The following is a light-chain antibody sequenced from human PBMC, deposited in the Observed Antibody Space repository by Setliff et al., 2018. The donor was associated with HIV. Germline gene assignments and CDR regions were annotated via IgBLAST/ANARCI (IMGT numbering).Light chain of an antibody. Sequence: SYELTQPPSVSVAPGMTARITCGGNNIGSKSVHWYQQKPGQAPVLVVYDASDRPSGIPERFSGSNSGNTATLTISRVEAGDEADYYCQVWDSSSDHHVFGTGTKVTVL. J-gene: IGLJ1*01. CDR2: DAS. CDR1: NIGSKS. CDR3: QVWDSSSDHHV. V-gene: IGLV3-21*03.